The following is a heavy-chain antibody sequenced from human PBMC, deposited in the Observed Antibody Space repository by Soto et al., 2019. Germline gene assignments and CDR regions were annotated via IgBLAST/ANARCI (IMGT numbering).Heavy chain of an antibody. D-gene: IGHD4-4*01. CDR2: IYPGDSDT. CDR3: ARSMTTVTTDGAFDI. J-gene: IGHJ3*02. Sequence: GESLKISCKGSGYSFTSYWIGWVRQMPGKGLEWMGIIYPGDSDTRYSPSFQGQVTISADKSISTAYLQWSSLKASDTAMYYCARSMTTVTTDGAFDIWGQGTMVTGSS. V-gene: IGHV5-51*01. CDR1: GYSFTSYW.